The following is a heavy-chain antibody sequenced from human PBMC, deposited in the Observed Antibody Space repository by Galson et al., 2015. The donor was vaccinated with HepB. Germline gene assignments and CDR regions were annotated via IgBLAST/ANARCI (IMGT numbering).Heavy chain of an antibody. Sequence: SVKVSCKASGYTFTSYDINWVRQATGQGLEWMGIINPSGGSTSYAQKFQGRVIMTRDTSTSTVYMELSSLRSEDTAVYYCARPVPGMWNGYDYWGQGTLVTVSS. J-gene: IGHJ4*02. D-gene: IGHD1-1*01. CDR2: INPSGGST. CDR3: ARPVPGMWNGYDY. V-gene: IGHV1-46*01. CDR1: GYTFTSYD.